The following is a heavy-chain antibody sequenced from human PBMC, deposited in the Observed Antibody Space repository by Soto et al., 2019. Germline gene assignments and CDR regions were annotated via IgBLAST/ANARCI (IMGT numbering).Heavy chain of an antibody. CDR3: ARLRRAIFEVAEIDY. CDR2: IYPGDSDT. J-gene: IGHJ4*02. Sequence: GESLKISCKGSGYSFTSYWIGWVRQMPGKGLEWMGIIYPGDSDTRYSPSFQGQVTISADKPISTAYLQWSSLKASDTAMYYCARLRRAIFEVAEIDYWGQGTLVTVSS. D-gene: IGHD3-3*01. V-gene: IGHV5-51*01. CDR1: GYSFTSYW.